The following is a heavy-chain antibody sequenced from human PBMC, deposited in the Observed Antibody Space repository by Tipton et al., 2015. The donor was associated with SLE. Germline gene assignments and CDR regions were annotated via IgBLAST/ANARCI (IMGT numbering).Heavy chain of an antibody. J-gene: IGHJ4*02. Sequence: TLSLTCAVYGGSFSGYYWSWIRQPPGKGLEWIGEINHSGSTNYNPSLKSRVTISVDTPKNQFSLKLSSVTAADTAVYYCARTQYTFGGVIAPFDYWGQGTLVTVSS. CDR1: GGSFSGYY. V-gene: IGHV4-34*01. CDR2: INHSGST. D-gene: IGHD3-16*02. CDR3: ARTQYTFGGVIAPFDY.